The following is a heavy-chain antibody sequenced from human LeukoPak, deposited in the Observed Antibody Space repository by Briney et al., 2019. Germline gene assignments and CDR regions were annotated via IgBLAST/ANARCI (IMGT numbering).Heavy chain of an antibody. CDR1: GGSISSSSYY. CDR3: ARQRSGSYLHFDY. J-gene: IGHJ4*02. V-gene: IGHV4-39*01. D-gene: IGHD1-26*01. Sequence: SETLSLTCTVSGGSISSSSYYWGCIRQPPGKGLEWIGSIYYSGSTYYNPSLKSRVTISVDTSKNQFSLKLSSVTAADTAVYYCARQRSGSYLHFDYWGQGTLVTVSS. CDR2: IYYSGST.